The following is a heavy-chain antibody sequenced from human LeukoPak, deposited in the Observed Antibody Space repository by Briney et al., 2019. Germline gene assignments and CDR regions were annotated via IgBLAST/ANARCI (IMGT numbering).Heavy chain of an antibody. V-gene: IGHV1-8*01. CDR1: GYTFTSYD. J-gene: IGHJ5*02. D-gene: IGHD2-15*01. CDR3: ARGRGVVAAANWFDP. Sequence: ASVKISCKASGYTFTSYDINWVRQATGQGLEWMGWMNPNSGNTGYAQKFQGRVTMTRNTSISTAYMELSSLRSEDTAVYYCARGRGVVAAANWFDPWGQGALVTVSS. CDR2: MNPNSGNT.